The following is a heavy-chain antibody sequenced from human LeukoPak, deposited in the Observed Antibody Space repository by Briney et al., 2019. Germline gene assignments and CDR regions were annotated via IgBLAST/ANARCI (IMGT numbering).Heavy chain of an antibody. CDR1: GGSFSGYY. Sequence: SETLSLTCAVYGGSFSGYYWSWIRQPPGKGLEWIGEINHSGSTNYNPSLKSRVTISVDTSKNQFSLKLSSVIAADTAVYYCARKVVEYGMDVWGQGTTVTVSS. D-gene: IGHD2-2*01. J-gene: IGHJ6*02. CDR3: ARKVVEYGMDV. CDR2: INHSGST. V-gene: IGHV4-34*01.